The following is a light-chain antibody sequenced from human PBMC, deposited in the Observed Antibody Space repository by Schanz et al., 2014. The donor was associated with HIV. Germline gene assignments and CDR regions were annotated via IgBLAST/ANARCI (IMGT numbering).Light chain of an antibody. J-gene: IGLJ2*01. CDR2: YNN. V-gene: IGLV1-51*01. CDR3: GTCDISLSAGYVI. CDR1: SSNIGNNY. Sequence: QSVLTQPPSVSAAPGQKVTISCSGSSSNIGNNYVSWYRHLPETAPRHLTYYNNERPSGIPDRFPGSKAGTSATLGSTVLQSEDEADYYCGTCDISLSAGYVIFGGGTKLPVL.